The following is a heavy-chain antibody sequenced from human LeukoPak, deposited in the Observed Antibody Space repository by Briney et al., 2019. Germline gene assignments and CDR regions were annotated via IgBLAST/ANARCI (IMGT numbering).Heavy chain of an antibody. V-gene: IGHV4-59*01. D-gene: IGHD1-26*01. CDR1: GGSISSYY. CDR2: IYYSGST. Sequence: SETLSLTCTVSGGSISSYYWSWIRQPPGKGLEWIGYIYYSGSTNYNPSLKSRVTISVDTSKNQFSLKLSSVTAADAAVYYCARTEGGSYFYWGQGTLVTVSS. CDR3: ARTEGGSYFY. J-gene: IGHJ4*02.